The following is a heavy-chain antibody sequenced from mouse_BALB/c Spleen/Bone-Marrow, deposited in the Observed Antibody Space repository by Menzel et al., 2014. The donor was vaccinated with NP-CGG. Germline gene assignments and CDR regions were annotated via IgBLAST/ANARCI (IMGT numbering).Heavy chain of an antibody. J-gene: IGHJ4*01. Sequence: EVMLVESGGGLVKLGGSLKLSCAASGFIFXSYYMSWVRQTPEKRLELVAAINSNGGSTYYPDTVKGRFTISRDNAKNTLYLQMSSLKSEDTALYYCARLGNDDAMDYWGQGTSVTVSS. V-gene: IGHV5-6-2*01. CDR3: ARLGNDDAMDY. CDR2: INSNGGST. D-gene: IGHD2-12*01. CDR1: GFIFXSYY.